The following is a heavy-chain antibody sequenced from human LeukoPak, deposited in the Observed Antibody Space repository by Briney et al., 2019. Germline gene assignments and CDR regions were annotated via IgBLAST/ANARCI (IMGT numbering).Heavy chain of an antibody. D-gene: IGHD6-13*01. V-gene: IGHV4-4*07. CDR1: GGSISSYH. CDR3: ASRIAAAGKFDY. Sequence: SETLSLTCTVSGGSISSYHWSWVRQPAGKGLEWIGRFFPSGITNYNPSLKSRVAMSIDTSKNQFSLKLSSVTAADTAVYYCASRIAAAGKFDYWGQGTLVTVSS. CDR2: FFPSGIT. J-gene: IGHJ4*02.